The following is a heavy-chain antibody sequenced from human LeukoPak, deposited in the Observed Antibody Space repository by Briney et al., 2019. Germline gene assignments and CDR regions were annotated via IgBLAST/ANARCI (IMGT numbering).Heavy chain of an antibody. D-gene: IGHD5-24*01. V-gene: IGHV1-2*02. Sequence: ASVKVSCKASGYTFTGYYMHWVRQAPGQGLEWMGWINPNSGGTNYAQKFQGRVTMTRDTSISTAYMELSRLRSDDTAVYYCARVVVRDANNYKDYWGQGTLVTVSS. CDR1: GYTFTGYY. CDR3: ARVVVRDANNYKDY. CDR2: INPNSGGT. J-gene: IGHJ4*02.